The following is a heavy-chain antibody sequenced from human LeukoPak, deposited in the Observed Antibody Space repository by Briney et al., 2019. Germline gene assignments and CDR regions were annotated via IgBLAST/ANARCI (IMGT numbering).Heavy chain of an antibody. CDR3: ARVGCSSTSCSLAVFDY. V-gene: IGHV1-2*02. J-gene: IGHJ4*02. D-gene: IGHD2-2*01. CDR2: INPKSGGT. Sequence: ASVKVSCKASGYTFTDYYMHWVRQAPAQGHEWMGWINPKSGGTKYAQKFQRGVTVTRDTSIRTAFMEVSRLRSDDTAVYYCARVGCSSTSCSLAVFDYWGQGTLVTVSS. CDR1: GYTFTDYY.